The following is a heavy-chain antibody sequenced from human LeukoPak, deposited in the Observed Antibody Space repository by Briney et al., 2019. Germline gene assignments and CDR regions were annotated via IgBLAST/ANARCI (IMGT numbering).Heavy chain of an antibody. Sequence: SETLSLTCTVSGGSISSYYWSWIRQPPGKGLEWIGYIYYSGSTNYNPSIKSRVTISVDTSKNQFSLRLSSVTAADTAVYYCARVTGYMIEDYFDYWGQGTLVTVSS. D-gene: IGHD3-22*01. CDR2: IYYSGST. CDR1: GGSISSYY. CDR3: ARVTGYMIEDYFDY. J-gene: IGHJ4*02. V-gene: IGHV4-59*01.